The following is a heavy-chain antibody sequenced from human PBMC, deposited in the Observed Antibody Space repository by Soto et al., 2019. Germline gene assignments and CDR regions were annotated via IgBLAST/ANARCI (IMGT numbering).Heavy chain of an antibody. CDR1: GDSISTYY. CDR2: IYYTGNT. Sequence: PSETLSLTCTVSGDSISTYYWSWIRQPPGKGLEWIAYIYYTGNTYYNPSLKSRVTISMDTSKNQFSLKLSSVTAADTAVYYCARYYYDSSGYYYGWFDPWGQVNLVTVSS. CDR3: ARYYYDSSGYYYGWFDP. D-gene: IGHD3-22*01. V-gene: IGHV4-59*01. J-gene: IGHJ5*02.